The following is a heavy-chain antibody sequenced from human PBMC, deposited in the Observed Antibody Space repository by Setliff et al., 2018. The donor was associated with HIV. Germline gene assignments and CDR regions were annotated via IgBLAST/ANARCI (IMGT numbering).Heavy chain of an antibody. J-gene: IGHJ4*02. Sequence: GGSLRLSCAASGFTFSSYGMHWVRQAPGKGLEWVTVIWYDGSNKYYADSVKGRFTISRDNSKNTLYLQMNSLRAEDTAVYYCAKDRWGGKPYYFDYWGQGTLVTVSS. CDR3: AKDRWGGKPYYFDY. CDR1: GFTFSSYG. CDR2: IWYDGSNK. V-gene: IGHV3-33*06. D-gene: IGHD7-27*01.